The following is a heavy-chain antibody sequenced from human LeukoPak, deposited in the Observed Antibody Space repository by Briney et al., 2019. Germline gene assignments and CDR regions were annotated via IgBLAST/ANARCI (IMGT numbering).Heavy chain of an antibody. CDR1: GYTFTSYD. D-gene: IGHD5-18*01. J-gene: IGHJ6*03. V-gene: IGHV1-8*03. CDR2: MNPNSGNT. CDR3: ARGLGYSYGPYYNYMDV. Sequence: SVKVSCKASGYTFTSYDINWVRQATGQGLEWMGWMNPNSGNTGYAQKFQGRVTITRNTSISTAYMELSSLRSEDTAVYYCARGLGYSYGPYYNYMDVWGKGTTVTVSS.